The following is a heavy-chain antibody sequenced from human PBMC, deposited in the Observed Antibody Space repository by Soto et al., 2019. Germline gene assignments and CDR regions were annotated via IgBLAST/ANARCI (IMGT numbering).Heavy chain of an antibody. CDR2: ISSTTNYM. V-gene: IGHV3-21*06. CDR3: VRESEDLTSNFDY. CDR1: GFTFTRYS. Sequence: EVQLVESGGGLVKPGGSLRLSCAASGFTFTRYSMNWVRQAPGKGLEWVSSISSTTNYMYYGDSMKGRFTISRDNAKNSLYLEMNSLRAEDTAVYYCVRESEDLTSNFDYWGQGTLVTVSS. J-gene: IGHJ4*02.